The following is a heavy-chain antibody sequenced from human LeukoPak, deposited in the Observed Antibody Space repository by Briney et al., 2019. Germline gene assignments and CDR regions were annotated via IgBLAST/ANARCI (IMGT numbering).Heavy chain of an antibody. J-gene: IGHJ3*02. Sequence: GGSLRLSCAASGFIFSSYWMHWVRRAPGKGLVWVSRIKSDGSSTSYADSVKGRFTISRDNAKNTLHLQMNSLRAEDTAVYYCARVGAVAGGFDIWGQGPMVTVSS. V-gene: IGHV3-74*01. CDR2: IKSDGSST. D-gene: IGHD6-19*01. CDR3: ARVGAVAGGFDI. CDR1: GFIFSSYW.